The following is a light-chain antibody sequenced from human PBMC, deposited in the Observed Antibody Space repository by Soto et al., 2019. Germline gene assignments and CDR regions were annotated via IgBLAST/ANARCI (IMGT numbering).Light chain of an antibody. J-gene: IGLJ3*02. CDR3: SSYSGTNNLV. CDR2: EVS. CDR1: SSDVGGYNY. Sequence: QSALTQPPSASGSPGQSVTISCTGTSSDVGGYNYVSWYQQYPGKAPKLMIYEVSERPSGVPVRFSGSKSGNTASLTVSGLQAEYEADYYCSSYSGTNNLVFGGGTKLTVL. V-gene: IGLV2-8*01.